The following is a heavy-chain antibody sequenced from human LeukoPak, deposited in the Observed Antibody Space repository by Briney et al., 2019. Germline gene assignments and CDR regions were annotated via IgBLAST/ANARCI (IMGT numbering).Heavy chain of an antibody. Sequence: SGTLSLTCTVSGGSISSYYWSWVRQPPGKGLEWIGYIYYSGSTNYNPSLKSRVTISVDTSKNQFSLKLSSVTAADTAVYYCASFSAAGHYWGQGTLVTVSS. CDR3: ASFSAAGHY. CDR2: IYYSGST. J-gene: IGHJ4*02. D-gene: IGHD6-13*01. V-gene: IGHV4-59*01. CDR1: GGSISSYY.